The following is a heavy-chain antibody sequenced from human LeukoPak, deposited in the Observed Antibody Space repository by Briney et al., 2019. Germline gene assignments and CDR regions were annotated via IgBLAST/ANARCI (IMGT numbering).Heavy chain of an antibody. D-gene: IGHD6-19*01. J-gene: IGHJ4*02. CDR3: ARDHRAVAGPSDY. V-gene: IGHV3-30-3*01. Sequence: GGSLRLSCAASGFTFSSYAMHWVRQAPGKGLEWVAVISYDGSNKYYADSVKGRFTISRDNSKNTLYLQMNSLRAEDTAVYYCARDHRAVAGPSDYWGQGTLVTVSS. CDR1: GFTFSSYA. CDR2: ISYDGSNK.